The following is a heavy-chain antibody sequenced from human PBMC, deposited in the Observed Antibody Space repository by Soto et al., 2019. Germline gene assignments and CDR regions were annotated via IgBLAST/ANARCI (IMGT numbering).Heavy chain of an antibody. CDR2: ISAYNGNT. Sequence: VSVKVSCKASGYAFTIYGISWARQAPGQGLEWMGWISAYNGNTNYAQKLQGRVTMTTDTSTSTAYMELRSLRSDDTAVYYCARRKRIAAAGTPNWYFDLWGRGTLVTVSS. J-gene: IGHJ2*01. D-gene: IGHD6-13*01. CDR1: GYAFTIYG. CDR3: ARRKRIAAAGTPNWYFDL. V-gene: IGHV1-18*01.